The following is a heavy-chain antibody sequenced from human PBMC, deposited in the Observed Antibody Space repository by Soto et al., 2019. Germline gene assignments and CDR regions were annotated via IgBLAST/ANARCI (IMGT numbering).Heavy chain of an antibody. CDR3: ARHAVAVVPAALGDWFDP. Sequence: NPSETLSLTCTVSGGSISSSSYYWGWIRQPPGKGLEWIGSIYYSGSTYYNPSLKSRVTISVDTSKNQFSLKLSSVTAADTAVYYCARHAVAVVPAALGDWFDPWGQGTLVTVSS. CDR1: GGSISSSSYY. D-gene: IGHD2-2*01. J-gene: IGHJ5*02. V-gene: IGHV4-39*01. CDR2: IYYSGST.